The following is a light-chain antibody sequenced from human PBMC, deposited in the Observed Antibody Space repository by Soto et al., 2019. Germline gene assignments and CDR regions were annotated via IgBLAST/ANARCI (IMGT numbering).Light chain of an antibody. CDR3: QQRSNWPQLT. J-gene: IGKJ4*01. V-gene: IGKV3-11*01. CDR2: DAS. CDR1: QSVSIY. Sequence: EIVLTQSPATLSLSPGERATLSCRASQSVSIYLAWYHQKPGQAPMLLIYDASNRATGIPARFSGSGSGTDFTLTISSLEPEDFAVYYCQQRSNWPQLTFGGGTKVEIK.